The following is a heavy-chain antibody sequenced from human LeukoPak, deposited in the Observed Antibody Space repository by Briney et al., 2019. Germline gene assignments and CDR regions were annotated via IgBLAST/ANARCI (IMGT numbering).Heavy chain of an antibody. V-gene: IGHV3-30*04. CDR3: AKEMDQGFDY. D-gene: IGHD2-2*03. J-gene: IGHJ4*02. Sequence: QPGGSLRLSCAASGFTFSSYAMHWVRQAPGKGLEWVAVISYDGSNKYYADSVKGRFTISRDNSKNTLYLQMNSLRAEDTAVYYCAKEMDQGFDYWGQGTLVTVSS. CDR1: GFTFSSYA. CDR2: ISYDGSNK.